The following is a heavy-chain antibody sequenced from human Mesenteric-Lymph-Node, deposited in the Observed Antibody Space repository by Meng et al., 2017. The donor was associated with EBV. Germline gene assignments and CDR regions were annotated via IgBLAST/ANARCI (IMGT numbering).Heavy chain of an antibody. CDR2: IDPIFGTV. V-gene: IGHV1-69*06. J-gene: IGHJ4*02. CDR1: GGTFSNYA. D-gene: IGHD5-24*01. Sequence: QVHLVQSGAEVKKPGSSVKVSCEASGGTFSNYAFSWVRQAPGQGLEWMGRIDPIFGTVNYAQNFQGTITITADKFTSTAYMEVTSLKSEDTAVFYCARERVDGYNRGSLDSWGQGTLVTVSS. CDR3: ARERVDGYNRGSLDS.